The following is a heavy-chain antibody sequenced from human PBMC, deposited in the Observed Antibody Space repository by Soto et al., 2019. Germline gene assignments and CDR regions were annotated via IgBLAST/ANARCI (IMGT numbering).Heavy chain of an antibody. Sequence: LSLTCTVSGGPLNGYHWSWIRQPAGKGLEWIGRIYSSGTTNHNPSLRSRVTMSVDTSNNQFSLRLTSVTAADTAVYYCARNALSALDVWGQGTTVTVSS. CDR2: IYSSGTT. J-gene: IGHJ6*02. V-gene: IGHV4-4*07. D-gene: IGHD1-1*01. CDR1: GGPLNGYH. CDR3: ARNALSALDV.